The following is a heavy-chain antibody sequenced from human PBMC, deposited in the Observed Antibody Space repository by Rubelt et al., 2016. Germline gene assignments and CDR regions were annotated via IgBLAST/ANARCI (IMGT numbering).Heavy chain of an antibody. CDR3: ARGRVASGD. J-gene: IGHJ4*02. CDR2: ISYDGSNK. Sequence: EWVAVISYDGSNKYYADSVKGRFTISRDNSKNTLYLQMNSLRAEDTAVYYCARGRVASGDWGQGTLVTVSS. D-gene: IGHD6-13*01. V-gene: IGHV3-30*04.